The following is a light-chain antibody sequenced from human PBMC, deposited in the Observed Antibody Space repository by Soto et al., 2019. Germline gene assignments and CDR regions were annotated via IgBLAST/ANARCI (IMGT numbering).Light chain of an antibody. Sequence: EIVLTQSPGTLSLSPGERATLSCRASQSITSNFLAWYQQKPGQAPRLLIYGASTRAAGVPDRFSGSRSGPDFTLTITRLEPDDFAVYYCQQYGRSPLMYTFGQGTKLGVK. CDR2: GAS. CDR3: QQYGRSPLMYT. V-gene: IGKV3-20*01. CDR1: QSITSNF. J-gene: IGKJ2*01.